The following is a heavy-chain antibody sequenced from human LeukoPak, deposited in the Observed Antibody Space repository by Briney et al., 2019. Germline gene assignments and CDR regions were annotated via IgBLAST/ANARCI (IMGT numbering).Heavy chain of an antibody. CDR3: ARDRKVEDIVVVVAAISYWFDP. V-gene: IGHV1-46*01. Sequence: ASVTVSFKASGYTFTSYYMHWVRQAPGQGLEWMGIISPSGGSTSYAQKFQGRVTMTRDMSTSTVYMEMSSLRSEDTAVYYCARDRKVEDIVVVVAAISYWFDPWGQGTLVTVSS. J-gene: IGHJ5*02. CDR1: GYTFTSYY. D-gene: IGHD2-15*01. CDR2: ISPSGGST.